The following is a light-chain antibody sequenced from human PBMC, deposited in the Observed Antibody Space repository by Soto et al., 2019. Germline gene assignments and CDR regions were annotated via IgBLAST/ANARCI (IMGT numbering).Light chain of an antibody. Sequence: EIVLTQSPGTLSLSPGERATLSCRASQSVSSAYLAWYQQRPGQAPRLLIYAASTRATGIPDRFSGSGSGTEFTLTISSPQPDDFATYYCQHYNSYSEAFGQGTKVDI. V-gene: IGKV3-20*01. J-gene: IGKJ1*01. CDR2: AAS. CDR1: QSVSSAY. CDR3: QHYNSYSEA.